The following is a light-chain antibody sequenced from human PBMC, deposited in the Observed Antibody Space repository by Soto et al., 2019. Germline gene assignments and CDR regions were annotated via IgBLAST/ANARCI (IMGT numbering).Light chain of an antibody. V-gene: IGKV3-15*01. CDR2: GAS. Sequence: EIVMTQSPATLSVSPGERATLSCRASQSVSSNLAWYQQKPGQAPRLLIYGASTRATGIPARFSGSGSGTDFTLTISSLQPEDFATYYCQQLNSPLTFGGGTKVDIK. CDR1: QSVSSN. CDR3: QQLNSPLT. J-gene: IGKJ4*01.